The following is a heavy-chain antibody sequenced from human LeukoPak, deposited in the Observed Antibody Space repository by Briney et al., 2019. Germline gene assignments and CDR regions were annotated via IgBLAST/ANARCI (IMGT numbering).Heavy chain of an antibody. J-gene: IGHJ4*02. Sequence: SGGSLRLSCAASGFTFRNHWMHWVRQTPGKGLVWVSRISSDGSSTTYADSVKGRFTISRDNAKNTLYMQMNSLREEDTAAYYCVAYNWNYPDYWGQGTLVTVSS. CDR3: VAYNWNYPDY. CDR2: ISSDGSST. D-gene: IGHD1-7*01. V-gene: IGHV3-74*03. CDR1: GFTFRNHW.